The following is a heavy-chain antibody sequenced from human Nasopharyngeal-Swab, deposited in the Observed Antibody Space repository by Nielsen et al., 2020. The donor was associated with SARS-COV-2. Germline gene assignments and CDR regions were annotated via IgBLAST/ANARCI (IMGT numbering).Heavy chain of an antibody. CDR1: GFTFSSYA. Sequence: GESLKISCAASGFTFSSYAMSWVRQAPGKGLEWVSAISGSGGSTYYADSVKGRFTISRDNSKNTLYLQMNSLRAEDTAVYYCAKVPAAYYDILIGYYYYGMDVWGQGTTVTVSS. CDR2: ISGSGGST. J-gene: IGHJ6*02. V-gene: IGHV3-23*01. CDR3: AKVPAAYYDILIGYYYYGMDV. D-gene: IGHD3-9*01.